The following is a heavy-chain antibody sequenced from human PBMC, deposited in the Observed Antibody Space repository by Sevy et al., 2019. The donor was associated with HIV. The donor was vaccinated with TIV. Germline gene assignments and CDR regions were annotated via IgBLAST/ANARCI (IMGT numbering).Heavy chain of an antibody. CDR3: ARVTWYTSGWYWFEP. D-gene: IGHD6-19*01. V-gene: IGHV4-39*01. Sequence: SETLSLTCTVSGGSISRSNYYWGWIRQPPGKGLEWIGSIYYGGSTYYKPSLKSRVTISVDTSKNQFSLKLSSVTAADTAAYYCARVTWYTSGWYWFEPWGQGTLVTVSS. J-gene: IGHJ5*02. CDR1: GGSISRSNYY. CDR2: IYYGGST.